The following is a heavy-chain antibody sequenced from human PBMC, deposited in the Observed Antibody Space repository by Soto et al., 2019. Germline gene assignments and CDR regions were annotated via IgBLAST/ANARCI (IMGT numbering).Heavy chain of an antibody. J-gene: IGHJ4*02. Sequence: QLQLQESGSGLVKPSQTLSLTCAVSGGSISSGGYSWSWIRQPPGKGLEWIGYIYHSGSTYYNPSLKSQVTISVDRSKNQFSLKLSSVTAADTPVYYCARAIGWFGELLGGYYFDYWGQGTLVTVSS. D-gene: IGHD3-10*01. CDR1: GGSISSGGYS. V-gene: IGHV4-30-2*01. CDR3: ARAIGWFGELLGGYYFDY. CDR2: IYHSGST.